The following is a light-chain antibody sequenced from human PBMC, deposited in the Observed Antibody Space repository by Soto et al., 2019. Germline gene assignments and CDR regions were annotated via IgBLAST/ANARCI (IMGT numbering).Light chain of an antibody. Sequence: QSARTQPASVSGSPGQSITISCTGTSSDIGRYKFVSWFQQHPGKAPKLLIFEGTNRPSGVSNRFSGSKSGNTASLTISGLQAEDEAIYFCSSSTNTNTLVIFGGGTK. V-gene: IGLV2-14*01. CDR1: SSDIGRYKF. CDR3: SSSTNTNTLVI. CDR2: EGT. J-gene: IGLJ2*01.